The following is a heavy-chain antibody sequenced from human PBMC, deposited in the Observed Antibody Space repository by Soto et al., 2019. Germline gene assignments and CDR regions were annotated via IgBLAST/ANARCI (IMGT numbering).Heavy chain of an antibody. CDR1: GGSISSGGYY. J-gene: IGHJ4*02. V-gene: IGHV4-31*03. Sequence: QVQLQESGPGLVKPSQTLSLTCTVSGGSISSGGYYWSWIRQHPGKGLEWIGHFYYSGSTYYNPSLKSRVTMSVDTSKNQFSLKLSSVTAADTAMYYCARVWGMTPDYWGQATLVTVSS. D-gene: IGHD7-27*01. CDR3: ARVWGMTPDY. CDR2: FYYSGST.